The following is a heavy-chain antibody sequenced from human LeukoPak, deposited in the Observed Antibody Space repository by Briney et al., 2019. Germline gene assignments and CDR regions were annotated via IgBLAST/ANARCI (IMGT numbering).Heavy chain of an antibody. CDR2: IRGSGDST. Sequence: QTGGSLRLSCAASAFTFSSYAMSWVRQAPGMGLEWVSSIRGSGDSTYSADSVKGRFTISRDNSRNTLFLQMNSLRAEDTAVYYCAKEIGDGYNYPIDYWGQGTLVTVSS. D-gene: IGHD5-24*01. CDR1: AFTFSSYA. J-gene: IGHJ4*02. CDR3: AKEIGDGYNYPIDY. V-gene: IGHV3-23*01.